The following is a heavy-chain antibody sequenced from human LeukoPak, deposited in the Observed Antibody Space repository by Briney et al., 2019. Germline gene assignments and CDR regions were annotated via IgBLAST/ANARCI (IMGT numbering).Heavy chain of an antibody. CDR2: IGTAGDT. J-gene: IGHJ4*02. CDR3: ATEQWLVPDRKPSGIFDY. Sequence: GGSLRLSCAASGFTFSSYDMHWVRQATGKGLEWVSAIGTAGDTYYPGSVKGRFTISRENAKNTLYLQMNSLRAEDTAVYYCATEQWLVPDRKPSGIFDYWGQGTLVTVSS. V-gene: IGHV3-13*01. CDR1: GFTFSSYD. D-gene: IGHD6-19*01.